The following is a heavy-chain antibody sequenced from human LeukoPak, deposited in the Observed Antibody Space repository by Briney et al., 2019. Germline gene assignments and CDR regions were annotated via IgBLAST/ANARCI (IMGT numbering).Heavy chain of an antibody. CDR1: GFTFSSYA. J-gene: IGHJ4*02. V-gene: IGHV3-23*01. D-gene: IGHD6-19*01. CDR2: ISGSGGST. CDR3: AKRISSGWSYYFDY. Sequence: GGSLRLSCAASGFTFSSYAMSWVRQAPGKGLEWVSAISGSGGSTYYADSVRGRITISRDNSKNTLYLQMNRLRAEDTAVYYCAKRISSGWSYYFDYWGQGTLVTVSS.